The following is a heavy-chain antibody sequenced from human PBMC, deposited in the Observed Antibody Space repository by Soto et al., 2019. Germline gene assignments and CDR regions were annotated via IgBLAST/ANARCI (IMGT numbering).Heavy chain of an antibody. CDR3: ARLFCSSPACYIKYLDY. V-gene: IGHV1-3*01. Sequence: GASVKVSCKSSGYTFTTFRIHWVRQAPGQRLEWMGWINAANGDTGYSQNFQGRVTISRDTSASTAYMEMSSLRSEDTAVYYCARLFCSSPACYIKYLDYWGQGTLVTVSS. CDR1: GYTFTTFR. CDR2: INAANGDT. D-gene: IGHD2-2*02. J-gene: IGHJ4*02.